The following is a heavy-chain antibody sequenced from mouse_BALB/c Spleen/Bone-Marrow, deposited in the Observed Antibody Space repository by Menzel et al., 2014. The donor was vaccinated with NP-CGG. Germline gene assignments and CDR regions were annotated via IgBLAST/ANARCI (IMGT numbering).Heavy chain of an antibody. Sequence: EVQGVESGPELVKPGASVKISCKASGYTFTDYNMQWVKQSHGKSLEWIGYIYPYNGGTAYNQKFRSKATLTVDSSSSTAYMELLSLTSEDSAVYYCARDGDGFAYWGQGTLVTVSA. D-gene: IGHD2-13*01. J-gene: IGHJ3*01. CDR2: IYPYNGGT. V-gene: IGHV1S29*02. CDR3: ARDGDGFAY. CDR1: GYTFTDYN.